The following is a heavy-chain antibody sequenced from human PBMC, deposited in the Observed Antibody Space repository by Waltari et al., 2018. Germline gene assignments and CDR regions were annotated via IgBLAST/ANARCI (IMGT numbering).Heavy chain of an antibody. D-gene: IGHD3-22*01. CDR1: GYSISSGYY. Sequence: QVQLQESGPGLVKPSETLSLTCAVSGYSISSGYYWGWIRQPPGKGLEWIGSIYHSGGTYYTPSLKSRVTISVDTSKNQFSLKLSSVTAADTAVYYCARERTDNYYDSSGYYNDYWGQGTLVTVSS. V-gene: IGHV4-38-2*02. CDR3: ARERTDNYYDSSGYYNDY. CDR2: IYHSGGT. J-gene: IGHJ4*02.